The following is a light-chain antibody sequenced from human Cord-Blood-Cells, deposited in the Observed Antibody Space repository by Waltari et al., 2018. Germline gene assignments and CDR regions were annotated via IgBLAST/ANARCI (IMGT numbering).Light chain of an antibody. CDR3: QQYKNWSYT. CDR1: QSVSSN. CDR2: GAS. J-gene: IGKJ2*01. Sequence: EIVMTQSPATLSVSQGERATLSCRASQSVSSNLAWYQQKPGQAPRFLIYGASTRATGIPARFSGSGSGTEFTLTISSLQSEDFAVYYCQQYKNWSYTFGQGTKLEIK. V-gene: IGKV3-15*01.